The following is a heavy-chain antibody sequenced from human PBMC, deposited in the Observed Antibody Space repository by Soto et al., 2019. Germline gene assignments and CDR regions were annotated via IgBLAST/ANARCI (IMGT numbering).Heavy chain of an antibody. V-gene: IGHV1-18*01. J-gene: IGHJ6*02. CDR2: ISGYNGHT. D-gene: IGHD3-16*01. Sequence: SVKVSCKASGCTFTTYGISWVRQAPGQGLEWMGWISGYNGHTKYAQKFQGRVTMTTDTSTSTVYMDLRSLRSDDTAVYYCAREGEMPYYYYGLDVWGQGTTVTVSS. CDR1: GCTFTTYG. CDR3: AREGEMPYYYYGLDV.